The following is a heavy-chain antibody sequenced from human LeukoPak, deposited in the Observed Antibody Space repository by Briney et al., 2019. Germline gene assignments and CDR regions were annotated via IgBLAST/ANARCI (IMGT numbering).Heavy chain of an antibody. CDR3: VSFYETY. D-gene: IGHD2/OR15-2a*01. CDR2: IKEDGTET. J-gene: IGHJ4*02. Sequence: GGSLRLSCAASGFMFSSNWMSWVRLAPGKGLEWVANIKEDGTETYYVDSVKGRFTISKDNAKNTVYLQMNSLRAEDTAVYYCVSFYETYWGRGTLVTVSS. V-gene: IGHV3-7*01. CDR1: GFMFSSNW.